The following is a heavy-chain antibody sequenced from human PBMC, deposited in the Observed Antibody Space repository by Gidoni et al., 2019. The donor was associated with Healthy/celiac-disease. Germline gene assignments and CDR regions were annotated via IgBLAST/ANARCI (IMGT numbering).Heavy chain of an antibody. CDR1: GYTFTSYY. J-gene: IGHJ6*02. V-gene: IGHV1-46*01. D-gene: IGHD2-2*01. CDR2: INPSGGST. CDR3: ASRYCSSTSCPNYYGMDV. Sequence: QVQLVQSGAEVKKPGASVKVSCKASGYTFTSYYMHWVRQAPGQGLEWMGIINPSGGSTSYAQKVQGRVTMTRDTSTSTVYMELSSLRSEDTAVYYCASRYCSSTSCPNYYGMDVWGQGTTVTVSS.